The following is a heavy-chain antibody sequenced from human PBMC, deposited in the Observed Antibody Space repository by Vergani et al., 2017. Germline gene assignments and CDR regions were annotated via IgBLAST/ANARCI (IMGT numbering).Heavy chain of an antibody. CDR2: ISGSGGST. CDR1: GFTFSHYA. CDR3: ANPDSVVSSSYGAGSYFGS. V-gene: IGHV3-23*01. Sequence: EVQLLESGGGLVQPGGSLRLSCAASGFTFSHYAMSWVRQAPGKGLEWVSGISGSGGSTFYADSVKGRFTISRDNSKNTLYLQMNSLRAEDTAVYFCANPDSVVSSSYGAGSYFGSWGQGALVTVSS. J-gene: IGHJ4*02. D-gene: IGHD3-10*01.